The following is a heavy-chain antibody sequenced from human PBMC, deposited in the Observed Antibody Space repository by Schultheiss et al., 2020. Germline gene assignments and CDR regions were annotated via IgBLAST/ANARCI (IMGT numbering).Heavy chain of an antibody. CDR3: AHSSGTVTTNYFDY. Sequence: SGPTLVKPTQTLTLTCTFSGFSLSSSGVAVGWIRQPPGKALEWLALIYWDDDNRYSPSLKSRLIITKDTSKNQVVLSMMNMDPMDTATYYCAHSSGTVTTNYFDYWGQGTPVNGYS. CDR2: IYWDDDN. J-gene: IGHJ4*02. D-gene: IGHD3-10*01. V-gene: IGHV2-5*02. CDR1: GFSLSSSGVA.